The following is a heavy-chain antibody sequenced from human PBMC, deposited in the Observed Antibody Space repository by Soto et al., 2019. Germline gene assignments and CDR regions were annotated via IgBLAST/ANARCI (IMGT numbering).Heavy chain of an antibody. CDR3: AREIAARSYYFDY. D-gene: IGHD6-13*01. Sequence: GGSLRLSCAASGFTFSSYSMNWVRQAPGKGLEWVSYISSSSSTIYYADSVKGRFTISRDNAKNSLYLQMNSLRAEDTAVYYCAREIAARSYYFDYWGQGTLVTVSS. V-gene: IGHV3-48*01. J-gene: IGHJ4*02. CDR1: GFTFSSYS. CDR2: ISSSSSTI.